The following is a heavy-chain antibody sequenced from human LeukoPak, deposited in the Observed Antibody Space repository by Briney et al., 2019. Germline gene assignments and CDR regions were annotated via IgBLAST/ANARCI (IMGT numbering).Heavy chain of an antibody. CDR3: ARESVVVVPAAIRRGYYYYMDV. Sequence: SETLSLTCAVYGGSFSGYYWSWIRQPPGKGLEWIGEINHSGSTNCNPSLKSRVTISVDTSKNQFSLKLSSVTAADTAVYYCARESVVVVPAAIRRGYYYYMDVWGKGTTVTVSS. CDR2: INHSGST. D-gene: IGHD2-2*01. CDR1: GGSFSGYY. V-gene: IGHV4-34*01. J-gene: IGHJ6*03.